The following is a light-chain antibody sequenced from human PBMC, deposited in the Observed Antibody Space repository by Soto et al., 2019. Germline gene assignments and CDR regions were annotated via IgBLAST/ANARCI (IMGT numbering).Light chain of an antibody. CDR3: LLYYGAAVV. V-gene: IGLV7-43*01. J-gene: IGLJ2*01. CDR2: STN. CDR1: TGPVTSDNY. Sequence: QAVVTQEPSLTVSPGGTVTLTCASSTGPVTSDNYPNWFQQKPGQAPRALIYSTNKKHSWTPARFSGCLLGGKAALTLSGVQPEDESYYYCLLYYGAAVVFGGGTKVTVL.